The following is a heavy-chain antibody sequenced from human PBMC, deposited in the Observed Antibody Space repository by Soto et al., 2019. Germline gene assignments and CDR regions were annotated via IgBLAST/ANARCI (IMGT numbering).Heavy chain of an antibody. V-gene: IGHV1-18*01. D-gene: IGHD3-16*01. CDR1: GYTFTRYG. J-gene: IGHJ6*02. Sequence: QVQLVQSGAEVKNPGASVKVSCKASGYTFTRYGIGWARQAPGQGLEWMGWINTYNGNTNYAQNDQGRVTRXTXTXXSTAYMELRSRRSNDTAIYYCAMVDVYVTPSPQDVWGQGTTVIVSS. CDR2: INTYNGNT. CDR3: AMVDVYVTPSPQDV.